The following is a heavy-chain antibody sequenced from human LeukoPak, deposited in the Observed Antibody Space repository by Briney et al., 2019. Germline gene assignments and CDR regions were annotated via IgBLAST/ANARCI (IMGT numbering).Heavy chain of an antibody. CDR1: GFTFSSYG. J-gene: IGHJ4*02. Sequence: QPGGSLRLSCAASGFTFSSYGMHWVRQAPGKGLEWVAFIRYDGSNKYYADSVKGRFTISRDNSKNTLYLQMNSLRAEDTAVYYCAKVQAIFGVVTIPFDYWGQRTLVTVSS. D-gene: IGHD3-3*01. V-gene: IGHV3-30*02. CDR2: IRYDGSNK. CDR3: AKVQAIFGVVTIPFDY.